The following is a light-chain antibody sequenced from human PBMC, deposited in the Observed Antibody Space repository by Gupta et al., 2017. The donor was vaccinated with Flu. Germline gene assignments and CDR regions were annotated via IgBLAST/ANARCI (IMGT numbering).Light chain of an antibody. V-gene: IGKV3-15*01. Sequence: RVLRLFPGTLPVSAGDRATLSCRASETINTNLAWYHQKPGQAPSLVIYDVSTSATGIPARFSGSGSCTDFTLTIISLQSEDFAIYYFQQYNIWLALTFGGGTKVEIK. CDR2: DVS. J-gene: IGKJ4*01. CDR1: ETINTN. CDR3: QQYNIWLALT.